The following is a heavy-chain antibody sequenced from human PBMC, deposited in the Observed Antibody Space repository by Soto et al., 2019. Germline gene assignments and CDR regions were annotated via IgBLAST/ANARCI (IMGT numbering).Heavy chain of an antibody. V-gene: IGHV3-48*03. CDR1: GFSFSNYE. CDR3: ARDRAAGGY. D-gene: IGHD6-13*01. J-gene: IGHJ4*02. Sequence: EVQLVESGGGLVQPGGSLRLSCAASGFSFSNYEMNWVRQAPGKGLEWVAYISSGGSTVHYADSVRGRFTVSRDNARNSLYLQMITLRVEDTALYYSARDRAAGGYWGQGTLVTVSS. CDR2: ISSGGSTV.